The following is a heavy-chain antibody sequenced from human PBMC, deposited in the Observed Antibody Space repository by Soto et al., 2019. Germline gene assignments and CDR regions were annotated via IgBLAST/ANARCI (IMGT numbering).Heavy chain of an antibody. D-gene: IGHD1-26*01. CDR1: GFTFSHYA. CDR2: MSYDGSNE. CDR3: AKVGSHNFDY. V-gene: IGHV3-30*18. J-gene: IGHJ4*02. Sequence: ESGGGVVQPGRSLRLSCAASGFTFSHYAMHWVRQAPGKGLEWVALMSYDGSNEYYADSVKGRFTISRDNSNNTLYLQMNSLRAEDTAVYYCAKVGSHNFDYWGQGTLVTVSS.